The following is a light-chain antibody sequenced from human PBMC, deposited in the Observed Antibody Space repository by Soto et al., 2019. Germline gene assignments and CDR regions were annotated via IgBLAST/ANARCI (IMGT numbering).Light chain of an antibody. J-gene: IGKJ1*01. CDR1: QTVSSW. CDR2: DVS. Sequence: DIQMTQSPSTLSASVGVRVTITCRASQTVSSWLAWYQQKPGKAPKLLIYDVSSLESGVPSRFSGSGSGTEFTLTINSLQPDDFATYYCQQYYSYSRTFGQGTKVEVK. V-gene: IGKV1-5*01. CDR3: QQYYSYSRT.